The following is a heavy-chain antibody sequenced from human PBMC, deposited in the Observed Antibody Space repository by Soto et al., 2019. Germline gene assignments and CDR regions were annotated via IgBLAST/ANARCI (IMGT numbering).Heavy chain of an antibody. CDR1: GFSLSTSGMR. Sequence: SCPTLVHPPQTLTLTCTFSGFSLSTSGMRVSWIRQPPGKALEWLARIDWDDDKFYSTSLKTRLTISKDTSKNQVVLTMTNMDPVDTATYYCARTTGEALADYWGQGTLVTVSS. D-gene: IGHD3-16*01. CDR2: IDWDDDK. V-gene: IGHV2-70*04. J-gene: IGHJ4*02. CDR3: ARTTGEALADY.